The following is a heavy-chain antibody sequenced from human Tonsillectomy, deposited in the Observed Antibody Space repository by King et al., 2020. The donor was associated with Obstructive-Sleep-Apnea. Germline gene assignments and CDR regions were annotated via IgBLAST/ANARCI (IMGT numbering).Heavy chain of an antibody. V-gene: IGHV5-51*01. D-gene: IGHD6-13*01. Sequence: QLVQSGAEVKKPGESLKISCKGSGYSFTSYWIGWVRQMPGKGLEWMGIIYPGDSDTRYSPSFQGQVTISADKSISTAYLQWSSLKASDTAMYYCARRTGSSSWYPDAFDIWGQGTMVTVSS. CDR1: GYSFTSYW. J-gene: IGHJ3*02. CDR2: IYPGDSDT. CDR3: ARRTGSSSWYPDAFDI.